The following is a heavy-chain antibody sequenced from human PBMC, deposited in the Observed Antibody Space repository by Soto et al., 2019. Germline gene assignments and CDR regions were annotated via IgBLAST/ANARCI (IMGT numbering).Heavy chain of an antibody. CDR1: WYSFTSYL. CDR2: IGPSDSYT. Sequence: LTIACXVSWYSFTSYLISWVLQMPGKVLEWMGRIGPSDSYTRYSPSFQGHVTISTYKSISTAYLQWSSLKASDTAMYYCARHGGYGGGWGGYWGQGTLVTVSS. D-gene: IGHD6-19*01. V-gene: IGHV5-10-1*01. CDR3: ARHGGYGGGWGGY. J-gene: IGHJ4*02.